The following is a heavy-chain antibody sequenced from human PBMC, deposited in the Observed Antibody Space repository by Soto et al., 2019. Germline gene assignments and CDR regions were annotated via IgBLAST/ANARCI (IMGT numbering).Heavy chain of an antibody. V-gene: IGHV4-39*01. J-gene: IGHJ4*02. CDR2: IYYTEGT. Sequence: PSETLSLTCTVCGGCINSSNYHWAWIRQPPGKGLEWIGNIYYTEGTYYNPSLKSRVNISVDTSENQVSLKLFSVTAADPALYYCGSATKWEFLFDYWGQGIQGTVSS. CDR1: GGCINSSNYH. CDR3: GSATKWEFLFDY. D-gene: IGHD3-10*01.